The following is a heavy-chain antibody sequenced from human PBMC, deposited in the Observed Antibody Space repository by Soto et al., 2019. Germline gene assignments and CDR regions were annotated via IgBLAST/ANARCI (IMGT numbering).Heavy chain of an antibody. D-gene: IGHD6-19*01. V-gene: IGHV1-69*06. CDR1: GGTFSSSA. CDR2: IIPTFGTS. Sequence: QVQLEQSGAEVRKPGSSVKVSCKASGGTFSSSAINWLRQAPGQGPEWMGGIIPTFGTSNYIPKLRGRVTMTADTSTNTAYMEVSSLTSEDTAMYYCARSETAGHKGFDIFGEGTVFTVSA. CDR3: ARSETAGHKGFDI. J-gene: IGHJ3*02.